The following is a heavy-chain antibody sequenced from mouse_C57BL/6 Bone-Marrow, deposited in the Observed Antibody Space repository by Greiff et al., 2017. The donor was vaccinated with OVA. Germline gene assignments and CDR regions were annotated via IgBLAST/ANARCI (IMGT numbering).Heavy chain of an antibody. V-gene: IGHV14-2*01. D-gene: IGHD4-1*01. CDR1: GFNITDYY. Sequence: VQLQQSGAELVKPGASVKLSCTASGFNITDYYMHWVKQMTEQGLQWIGRIGPEDGETKYAPNFQGKATITADTSTNTAYLQRSSLTSEDTAVYYRALTGRDYWGQGTTLTVSS. CDR3: ALTGRDY. CDR2: IGPEDGET. J-gene: IGHJ2*01.